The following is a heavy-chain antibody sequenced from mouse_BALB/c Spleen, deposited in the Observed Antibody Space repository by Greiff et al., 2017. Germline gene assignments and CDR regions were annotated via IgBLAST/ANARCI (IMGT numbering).Heavy chain of an antibody. D-gene: IGHD1-3*01. CDR3: TRDSGWFAY. CDR2: ISSGGSYT. CDR1: GFTFSSYT. J-gene: IGHJ3*01. V-gene: IGHV5-6-4*01. Sequence: EVKVVESGGGLVKPGGSLKLSCAASGFTFSSYTMSWVRQTPEKRLEWVATISSGGSYTYYPDSVKGRFTISRDNAKNTLYLQMSSLKSEDTAMYYCTRDSGWFAYWGQGTLVTVSA.